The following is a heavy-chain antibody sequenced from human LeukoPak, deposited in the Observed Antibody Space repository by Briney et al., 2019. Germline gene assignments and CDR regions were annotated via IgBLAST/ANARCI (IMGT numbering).Heavy chain of an antibody. CDR2: ISSSSSYI. CDR1: GFTFSSYS. V-gene: IGHV3-21*01. Sequence: GGSLRLSCAASGFTFSSYSMNWVRQAPGKGLEWVSSISSSSSYIYYADSVKGRFTISRDNAKNSLYLQMNSRRAEDTAVYYCARDYKRRGGSSGPRAYYWGQGTLVTVSS. D-gene: IGHD3-22*01. CDR3: ARDYKRRGGSSGPRAYY. J-gene: IGHJ4*02.